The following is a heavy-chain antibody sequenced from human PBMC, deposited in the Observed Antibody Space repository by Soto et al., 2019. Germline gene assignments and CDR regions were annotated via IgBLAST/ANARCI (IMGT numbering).Heavy chain of an antibody. V-gene: IGHV3-30-3*01. D-gene: IGHD6-6*01. CDR1: GFTFSSYA. J-gene: IGHJ6*02. CDR3: AREYSSSSEGFYYYYGMDV. CDR2: ISYDGSNK. Sequence: PGGSLELSCAASGFTFSSYAMHWARQAPGKGLEWVAVISYDGSNKYYADSVKGRFTISRDNSKNTLYLQMNSLRAEDTAVYYCAREYSSSSEGFYYYYGMDVWGQGTTVTVSS.